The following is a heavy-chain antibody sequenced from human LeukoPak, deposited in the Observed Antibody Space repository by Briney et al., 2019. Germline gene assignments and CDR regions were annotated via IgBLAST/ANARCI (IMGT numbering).Heavy chain of an antibody. V-gene: IGHV4-39*07. D-gene: IGHD3-22*01. CDR2: IYYSGST. CDR1: GGSISSSSYY. Sequence: SETLSLTCAVSGGSISSSSYYWGWIRQPPGKGLEWIGSIYYSGSTYYNPSLKSRVTISVDTSKNQFSLKLSSVTAADTAVYYCARQDYYDMSWSDPWGQGTLVTVSS. CDR3: ARQDYYDMSWSDP. J-gene: IGHJ5*02.